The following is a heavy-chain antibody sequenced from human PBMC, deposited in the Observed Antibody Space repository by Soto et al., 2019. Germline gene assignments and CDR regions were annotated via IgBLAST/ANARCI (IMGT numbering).Heavy chain of an antibody. D-gene: IGHD3-3*01. CDR1: GFTFSDYY. J-gene: IGHJ6*02. Sequence: GGSLRLSCAASGFTFSDYYMSWIRQAPGKGLEWVSYISSSGSTIYYADSVKGRFTISRDNSKNTLYLQMNSLRAEDTAVYYCAREYDFWSGPRYGMDVWGQGTTVTVSS. V-gene: IGHV3-11*04. CDR2: ISSSGSTI. CDR3: AREYDFWSGPRYGMDV.